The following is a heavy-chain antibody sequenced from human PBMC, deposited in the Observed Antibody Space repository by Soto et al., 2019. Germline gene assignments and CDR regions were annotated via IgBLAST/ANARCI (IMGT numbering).Heavy chain of an antibody. CDR1: GGSISSGGYY. CDR3: ARGGTYGDYYHY. CDR2: IYYSGST. J-gene: IGHJ4*02. D-gene: IGHD4-17*01. V-gene: IGHV4-31*03. Sequence: TLSLTCTVSGGSISSGGYYWSWIRQHPGKGLEWIGYIYYSGSTYYNPSLKSRVTISVDTSKNQFSLKLSSVTAADTAVYYCARGGTYGDYYHYWGQGTLVTASS.